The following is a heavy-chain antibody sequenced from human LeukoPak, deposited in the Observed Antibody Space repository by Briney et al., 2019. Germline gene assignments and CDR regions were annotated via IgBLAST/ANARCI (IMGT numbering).Heavy chain of an antibody. Sequence: PGGSLRLSCAASGFTFSDYYMNWIRQAPVKGLEWVSYISSSGSTIYHADSVKGRFTISRDNAKNSLFLQMNSLRAEDTAVYYCARGDWYSFDYWGQGTLVTVSS. D-gene: IGHD2-21*02. CDR1: GFTFSDYY. CDR3: ARGDWYSFDY. V-gene: IGHV3-11*01. CDR2: ISSSGSTI. J-gene: IGHJ4*02.